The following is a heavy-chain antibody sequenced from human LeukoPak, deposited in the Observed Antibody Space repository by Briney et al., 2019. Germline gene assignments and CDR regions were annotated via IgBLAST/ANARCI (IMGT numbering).Heavy chain of an antibody. CDR2: IKKDVGEK. CDR1: GFTFSSHW. D-gene: IGHD6-19*01. J-gene: IGHJ6*02. Sequence: GGSLRLSCAASGFTFSSHWMTWIRQAPGKGLEWVASIKKDVGEKFYVDSVKGRFTISRDNAKNSLYLQMNSLRAEDTAVYYCARIIAVARSWLLDYFYYYGMDVWGQGTTVTVSS. V-gene: IGHV3-7*01. CDR3: ARIIAVARSWLLDYFYYYGMDV.